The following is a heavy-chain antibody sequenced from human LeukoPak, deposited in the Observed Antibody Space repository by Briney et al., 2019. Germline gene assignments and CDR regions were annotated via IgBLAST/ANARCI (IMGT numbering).Heavy chain of an antibody. J-gene: IGHJ5*02. CDR3: ARGGIAGYCSGGSCYSNWFDP. Sequence: SETLSLTCTVSGGPISSYYWSWIRQPPGKGLEWIGYIYYSGSTNYNPSLKSRVTISVDTSKNQISLKLSSVTAADTAVYYCARGGIAGYCSGGSCYSNWFDPWGQGTLVTVSS. D-gene: IGHD2-15*01. V-gene: IGHV4-59*01. CDR2: IYYSGST. CDR1: GGPISSYY.